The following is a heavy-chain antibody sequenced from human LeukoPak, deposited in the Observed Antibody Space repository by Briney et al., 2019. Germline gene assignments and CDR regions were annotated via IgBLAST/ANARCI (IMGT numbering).Heavy chain of an antibody. D-gene: IGHD1-26*01. CDR3: ARGSYLAGNWFDP. J-gene: IGHJ5*02. Sequence: NPSETLSLTCTVSGGSISSSGYYWVWIRQPPGKGLEWIGSIYYSGSTYYNPSLKSRVTISVDTSKNQFSLKLSSVTAADTAVYYCARGSYLAGNWFDPWGQGTLVTVSS. CDR1: GGSISSSGYY. V-gene: IGHV4-39*07. CDR2: IYYSGST.